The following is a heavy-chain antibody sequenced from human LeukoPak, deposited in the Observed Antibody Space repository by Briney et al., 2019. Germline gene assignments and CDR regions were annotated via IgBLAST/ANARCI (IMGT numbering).Heavy chain of an antibody. D-gene: IGHD5-24*01. CDR3: AREMATASRAFDI. J-gene: IGHJ3*02. V-gene: IGHV3-21*01. CDR2: ISSSSSYI. Sequence: PGGSLRLSCAASGFTFSSYSMNWVRQAPGKGLEWVSSISSSSSYIYYADSVKGRFTISRDNAKNSLYQQINSLTAEDTSVYYCAREMATASRAFDIGGQGTMVTVSS. CDR1: GFTFSSYS.